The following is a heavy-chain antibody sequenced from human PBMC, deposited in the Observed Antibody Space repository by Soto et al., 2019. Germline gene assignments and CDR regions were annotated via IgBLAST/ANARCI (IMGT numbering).Heavy chain of an antibody. V-gene: IGHV4-4*07. J-gene: IGHJ5*02. D-gene: IGHD5-18*01. CDR3: ARDRGYRSGSFGS. CDR2: IYSGGTT. Sequence: WIVVGGSIVGFSWSSIRQPAGKELEWIGRIYSGGTTNYNPSLKGRGTMSVDTSKKQISLKLTSVTAADTAMYYCARDRGYRSGSFGSWGQGLLVTVSS. CDR1: GGSIVGFS.